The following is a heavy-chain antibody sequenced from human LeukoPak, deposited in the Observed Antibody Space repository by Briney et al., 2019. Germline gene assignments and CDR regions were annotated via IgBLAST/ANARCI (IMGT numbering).Heavy chain of an antibody. Sequence: PGGSLRLSCVASGFTLSTYNMNWVRQSPGKGLEWVSSISSGSSYKYWADSVKGRFTISRDNARNSLYLQMNSLRAEDTAVYYCARAHVTGVDAFDIWGQGTMVTVSS. J-gene: IGHJ3*02. CDR2: ISSGSSYK. V-gene: IGHV3-21*01. CDR1: GFTLSTYN. CDR3: ARAHVTGVDAFDI. D-gene: IGHD2-21*02.